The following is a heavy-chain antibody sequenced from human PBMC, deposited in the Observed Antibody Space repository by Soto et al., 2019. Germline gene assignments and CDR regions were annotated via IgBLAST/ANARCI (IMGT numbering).Heavy chain of an antibody. CDR3: ARDAVTYYYYYMDV. CDR1: GFTVSSNY. Sequence: EVQLVESGGGLVQPGGSLRLSCAASGFTVSSNYMNWVRQAPGKGLEWVSVIYTGDSTYYADSVKGRFTISRDNSKNTDYLQMNSLRAADTAVYYCARDAVTYYYYYMDVWGKGTTVTVSS. D-gene: IGHD5-18*01. V-gene: IGHV3-66*01. J-gene: IGHJ6*03. CDR2: IYTGDST.